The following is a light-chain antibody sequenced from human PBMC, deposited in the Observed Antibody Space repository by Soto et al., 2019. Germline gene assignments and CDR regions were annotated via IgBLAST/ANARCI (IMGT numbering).Light chain of an antibody. CDR3: LQDYFFPRT. J-gene: IGKJ1*01. CDR2: VAS. CDR1: QGIRND. Sequence: AIQMTQSPSSLSASVGDRVTITCRASQGIRNDLGWYQQKPGKAPRLLIFVASSLQTGVPSRFSGGGSGTDFTLTISSLQPEDFATYYCLQDYFFPRTFGQGTKVEVK. V-gene: IGKV1-6*01.